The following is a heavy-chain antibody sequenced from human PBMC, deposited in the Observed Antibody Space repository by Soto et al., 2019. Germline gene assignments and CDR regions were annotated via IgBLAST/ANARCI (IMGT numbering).Heavy chain of an antibody. D-gene: IGHD5-12*01. J-gene: IGHJ3*02. CDR3: ATEIATISLGAFDI. CDR2: TNNDGSMT. CDR1: GFSFSGYW. Sequence: PGGSLRLSCAASGFSFSGYWMHWVRQAPGKGLEWLARTNNDGSMTTYADSVRGRFNSLRENAKNTLYLQMTSLRVEDTAVYYCATEIATISLGAFDIWGQGTMVTVSS. V-gene: IGHV3-74*01.